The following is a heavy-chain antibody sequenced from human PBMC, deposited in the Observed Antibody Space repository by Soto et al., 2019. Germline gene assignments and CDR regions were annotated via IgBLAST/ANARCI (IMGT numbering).Heavy chain of an antibody. CDR2: ITGSGDNA. CDR3: AKIFVAGMRGYFDS. V-gene: IGHV3-23*01. CDR1: GFIFSSFA. Sequence: EVQLLESGGGLVQPGGSLRLSCAASGFIFSSFAMSWVRQAPGKGLEWVSAITGSGDNAYYADSVKGRFTIFRDRSKSTLYLQMKSLRAEDTAIYFCAKIFVAGMRGYFDSWGQGILVTVSS. J-gene: IGHJ4*02. D-gene: IGHD6-19*01.